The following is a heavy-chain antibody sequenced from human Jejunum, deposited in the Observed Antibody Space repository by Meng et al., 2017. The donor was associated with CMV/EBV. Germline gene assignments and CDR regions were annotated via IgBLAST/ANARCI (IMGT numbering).Heavy chain of an antibody. Sequence: SKHYWGWLRQPTGKELEWIGYIYCSGSTNYNPTLKSRVTISVDTSKNQFSLKLSSVTAADTAVYYCARDGYCSGGSCYSYYGMDVWGQGTTVTVSS. V-gene: IGHV4-59*11. CDR1: SKHY. J-gene: IGHJ6*02. D-gene: IGHD2-15*01. CDR2: IYCSGST. CDR3: ARDGYCSGGSCYSYYGMDV.